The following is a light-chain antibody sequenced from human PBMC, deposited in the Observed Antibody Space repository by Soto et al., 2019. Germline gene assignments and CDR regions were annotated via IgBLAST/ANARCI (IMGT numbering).Light chain of an antibody. CDR2: DAS. V-gene: IGKV3-11*01. J-gene: IGKJ2*01. CDR3: HQRSSWPRT. CDR1: QSVSSGS. Sequence: EIVLTQSPATLSLSPGDRATLSCRASQSVSSGSLTWYQHKPGQAPRLLIYDASSRAPGIPARFSGSGSGTDFTLTISTLEPEDFAVYYCHQRSSWPRTFGQGTKLGMK.